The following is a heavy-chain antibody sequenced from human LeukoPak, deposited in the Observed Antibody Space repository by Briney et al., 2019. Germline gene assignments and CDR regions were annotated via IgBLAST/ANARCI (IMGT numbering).Heavy chain of an antibody. CDR1: GGSISSSSYY. D-gene: IGHD5-18*01. J-gene: IGHJ4*02. CDR2: IYDSGST. V-gene: IGHV4-39*01. CDR3: ARQDGYSYGLDY. Sequence: PSETLSLTCTVSGGSISSSSYYGGWIRQPPGKGVEWNVSIYDSGSTYYNPALKSRVTISVNTAKKQFSLQLSSVTAADTAVYYCARQDGYSYGLDYWGQGTLVTVSS.